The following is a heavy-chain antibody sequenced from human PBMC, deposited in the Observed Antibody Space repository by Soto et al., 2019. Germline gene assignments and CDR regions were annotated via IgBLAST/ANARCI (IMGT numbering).Heavy chain of an antibody. J-gene: IGHJ4*02. CDR1: GGSFSGYY. Sequence: SETLSLTCAVYGGSFSGYYWSWIRQPPGKGLEWIGEINHSGSTNYNPSLKSRVTISVDTSKNQFSLKLSSVTAADTAVYYCASLPLVEGYYDSSGYYYVPFDYWGQGTLVTVSS. CDR3: ASLPLVEGYYDSSGYYYVPFDY. CDR2: INHSGST. V-gene: IGHV4-34*01. D-gene: IGHD3-22*01.